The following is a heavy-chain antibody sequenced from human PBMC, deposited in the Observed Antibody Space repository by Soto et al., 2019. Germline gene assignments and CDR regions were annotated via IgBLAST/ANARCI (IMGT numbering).Heavy chain of an antibody. J-gene: IGHJ4*02. V-gene: IGHV4-31*03. CDR2: IYYSGST. CDR1: GGSISSGGYY. Sequence: SETLSLTCTVSGGSISSGGYYWSWIRQHPGKGLEWIGYIYYSGSTYYNPSLKSRVTISVDTFKNQFSLKLSSATAADTAVYYCARGLPLTVIPTFDYWGQGTLVTVSS. D-gene: IGHD4-17*01. CDR3: ARGLPLTVIPTFDY.